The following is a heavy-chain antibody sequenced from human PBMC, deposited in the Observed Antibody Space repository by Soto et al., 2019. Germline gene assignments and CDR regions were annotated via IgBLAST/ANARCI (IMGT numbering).Heavy chain of an antibody. CDR3: ARRPPYCSGGTCYHRSFDY. CDR1: GGSISSSY. J-gene: IGHJ4*02. Sequence: SETLSLTCTVSGGSISSSYWSGFRQPPGKGLEWIGYIYYSGSTYYNPSLTSRLTISVDTSKNQFSLKLSSVTAADTAVYYCARRPPYCSGGTCYHRSFDYWGQGTLVTAPQ. V-gene: IGHV4-59*08. D-gene: IGHD2-15*01. CDR2: IYYSGST.